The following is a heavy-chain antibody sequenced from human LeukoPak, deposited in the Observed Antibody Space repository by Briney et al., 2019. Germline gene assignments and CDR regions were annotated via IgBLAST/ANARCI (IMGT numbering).Heavy chain of an antibody. CDR3: ARQYDYYDSSGYRLDAFDI. Sequence: GESLKISCKGSGYSFTSYWIGWVRQMPGKGLEWMGIIYPGDSDTRYSPSFQGQVTISADKSISTAYLQWSSLKASDTAMYYCARQYDYYDSSGYRLDAFDIWGQGTMVTVSS. CDR2: IYPGDSDT. D-gene: IGHD3-22*01. CDR1: GYSFTSYW. J-gene: IGHJ3*02. V-gene: IGHV5-51*01.